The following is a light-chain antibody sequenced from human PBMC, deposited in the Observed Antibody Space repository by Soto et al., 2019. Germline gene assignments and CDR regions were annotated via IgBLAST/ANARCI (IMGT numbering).Light chain of an antibody. V-gene: IGKV3-20*01. J-gene: IGKJ4*01. CDR3: QQYADSRQVT. Sequence: ETVLAQSPGTLSLSPWEPATLSCLACQRVSANYLAWYQHKPGQAPRLLIYDASTRATGTPDRFSGSGSGTDFTLTIRRLEPEDFALYYCQQYADSRQVTFGGGTKVDIK. CDR1: QRVSANY. CDR2: DAS.